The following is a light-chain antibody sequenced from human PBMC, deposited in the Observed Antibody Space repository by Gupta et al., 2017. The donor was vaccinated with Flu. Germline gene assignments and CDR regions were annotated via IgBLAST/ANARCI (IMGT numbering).Light chain of an antibody. CDR2: AAS. CDR1: QGISSD. Sequence: SASTGDRVTITCRASQGISSDLAWYQQKPGKAPRLLIYAASTLHSGVPSRFSGSGSGTDFTLSISCLQSEDFATYYCQQYDSYPRTFGQGTKVETK. V-gene: IGKV1-8*01. CDR3: QQYDSYPRT. J-gene: IGKJ1*01.